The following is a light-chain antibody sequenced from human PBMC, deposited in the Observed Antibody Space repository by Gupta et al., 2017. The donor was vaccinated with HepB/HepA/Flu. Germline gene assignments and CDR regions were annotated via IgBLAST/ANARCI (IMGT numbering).Light chain of an antibody. CDR2: DVS. CDR3: SSYTSSSTWV. J-gene: IGLJ3*02. Sequence: QSALTQPASVSGSPGQSITISSTGTSSDVGGYNYVSWYQQHPGNAPKLMIYDVSNRPSGVSNRFSGSKSGNTASLTISGLQAEDEADYYCSSYTSSSTWVFGGGTKLTVL. V-gene: IGLV2-14*01. CDR1: SSDVGGYNY.